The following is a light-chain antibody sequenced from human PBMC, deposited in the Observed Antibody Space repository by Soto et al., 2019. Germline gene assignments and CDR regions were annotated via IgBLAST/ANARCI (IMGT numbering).Light chain of an antibody. CDR1: HTISSSY. V-gene: IGKV3-20*01. CDR2: GIS. Sequence: EIVLTQSPGTLSLSPGERATLSCKASHTISSSYLAWYQQKPGQAPRLLMYGISRRATGIPDRFSGSGSGTDFTLTISSLQPEDFAVYYCQQDYNLPTFGQGTKVDIK. J-gene: IGKJ1*01. CDR3: QQDYNLPT.